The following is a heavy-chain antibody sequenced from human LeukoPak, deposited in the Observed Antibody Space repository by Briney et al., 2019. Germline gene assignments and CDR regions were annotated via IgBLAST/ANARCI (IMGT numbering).Heavy chain of an antibody. Sequence: GRSLRLSCAASGFTFDDYAMHWVRQAPGKGLEWVSGISWNSGSIGYADSVKGRFTISRDNAKKSLYLQMNSLRVEDTALYYCAGDRYMGGFWGQGALVIVSS. CDR2: ISWNSGSI. D-gene: IGHD3-16*02. J-gene: IGHJ4*02. CDR3: AGDRYMGGF. CDR1: GFTFDDYA. V-gene: IGHV3-9*01.